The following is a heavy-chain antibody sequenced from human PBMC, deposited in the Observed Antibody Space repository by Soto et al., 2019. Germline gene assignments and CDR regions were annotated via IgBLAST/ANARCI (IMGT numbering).Heavy chain of an antibody. CDR2: ISAYNGNT. Sequence: GASVKVSCKASGYTFTSYGISWVRQAPGQGLEWMGWISAYNGNTNYAQKLQGRVTMTTDTSTSTAYMELRSLRSDDTAVYYCASVIAAAAPEGYNWFDPWGQVTLVTVSS. CDR1: GYTFTSYG. V-gene: IGHV1-18*01. CDR3: ASVIAAAAPEGYNWFDP. J-gene: IGHJ5*02. D-gene: IGHD6-13*01.